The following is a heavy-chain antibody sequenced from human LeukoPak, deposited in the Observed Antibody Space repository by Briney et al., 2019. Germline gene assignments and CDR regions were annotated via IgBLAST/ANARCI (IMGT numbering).Heavy chain of an antibody. V-gene: IGHV3-11*04. Sequence: GGSLRLSCAASGFTFSDYYMTWIRQAPGKGLEWISYISGGGTMIYYADSVRGQFTISRDNAKTSLYLQMNSLRAEDTAVYYCARDSSSWYAGGWFDPWGQGTLVTVSS. CDR3: ARDSSSWYAGGWFDP. CDR2: ISGGGTMI. J-gene: IGHJ5*02. CDR1: GFTFSDYY. D-gene: IGHD6-13*01.